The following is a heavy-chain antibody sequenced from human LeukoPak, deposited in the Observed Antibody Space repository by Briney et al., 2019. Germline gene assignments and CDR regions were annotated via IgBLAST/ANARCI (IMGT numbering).Heavy chain of an antibody. J-gene: IGHJ6*03. D-gene: IGHD5-18*01. V-gene: IGHV4-59*01. CDR1: GGSIGSYY. Sequence: SETLSLTCTVSGGSIGSYYWSWIRQPPGKGLEWIGNIYYSGSTNYNPSLKSRVTISVDTSKNQFSLKLSSVTAADTAVYYCTRGSTAYYYMDVWGKGTTVTISS. CDR2: IYYSGST. CDR3: TRGSTAYYYMDV.